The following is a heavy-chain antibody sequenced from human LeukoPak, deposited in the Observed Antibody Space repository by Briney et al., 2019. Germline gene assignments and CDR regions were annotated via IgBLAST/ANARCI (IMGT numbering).Heavy chain of an antibody. J-gene: IGHJ6*03. D-gene: IGHD5-18*01. CDR3: ARTTEGGYTYDYFYYYYMDV. CDR1: GGSISSSNW. V-gene: IGHV4-4*02. CDR2: IYHSGSI. Sequence: SGTLSLTCAVSGGSISSSNWWSWVRQPPGKGLEWIGEIYHSGSINYNPSLKSRLTISVDKSKNQFSLKLSSVTDADTAVYYCARTTEGGYTYDYFYYYYMDVWGKGTTVTISS.